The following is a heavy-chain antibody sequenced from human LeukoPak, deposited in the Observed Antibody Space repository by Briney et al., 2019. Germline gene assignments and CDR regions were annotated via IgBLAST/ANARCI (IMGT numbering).Heavy chain of an antibody. V-gene: IGHV4-59*01. CDR1: GGSIINSD. J-gene: IGHJ3*02. CDR2: ITSSGTT. D-gene: IGHD1-1*01. Sequence: KPSETLSLTCTVSGGSIINSDWNWIGRSPGKGLEWTGYITSSGTTNYNPSLKSRVTISVDTYKNQFYLQLSSVTAADTAVYFCARDPLSTNAFDIWGQGTMVTVSS. CDR3: ARDPLSTNAFDI.